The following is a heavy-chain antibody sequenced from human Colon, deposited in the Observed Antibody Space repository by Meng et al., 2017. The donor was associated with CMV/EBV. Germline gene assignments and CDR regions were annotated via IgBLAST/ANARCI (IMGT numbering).Heavy chain of an antibody. CDR3: TRESSAPYDGIGFPHY. CDR1: GYTFTTYG. V-gene: IGHV1-18*01. Sequence: SGYTFTTYGLSGVRQAPGQGLEWLGWISAYYGSTTYAQSLQGRLTLTRDTSTNTAYMELGSLRSDDTAVYYCTRESSAPYDGIGFPHYWGQGTLVTVSS. CDR2: ISAYYGST. J-gene: IGHJ4*02. D-gene: IGHD3-22*01.